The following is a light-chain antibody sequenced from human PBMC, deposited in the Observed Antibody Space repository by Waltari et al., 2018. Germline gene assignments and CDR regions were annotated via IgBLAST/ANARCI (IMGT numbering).Light chain of an antibody. V-gene: IGKV4-1*01. CDR2: WAS. CDR1: QRVLYSSNNKNY. CDR3: QQYCNTPPT. Sequence: DIVMTQSPDSLAVSLGERATINCKSSQRVLYSSNNKNYLAWYQQKPGQPPKLLIYWASTRESGVPDRFSGSGSGTDFTLTISSLQAEDVAVYYCQQYCNTPPTFGQGTKLEIK. J-gene: IGKJ2*01.